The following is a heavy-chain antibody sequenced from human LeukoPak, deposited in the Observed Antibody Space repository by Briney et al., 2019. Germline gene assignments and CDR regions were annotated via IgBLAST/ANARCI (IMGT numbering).Heavy chain of an antibody. CDR1: GFTFSSYW. D-gene: IGHD1-1*01. Sequence: GVSLTLSCSASGFTFSSYWMSWVRQAPGEGVEWVAYIKQDGSVKNYVDSVKGRFTISRDNAKNSLYLQMNSLRAEDTGVYYCAKEDDQIKSFDYWGQGKVVTVS. CDR3: AKEDDQIKSFDY. CDR2: IKQDGSVK. J-gene: IGHJ4*02. V-gene: IGHV3-7*01.